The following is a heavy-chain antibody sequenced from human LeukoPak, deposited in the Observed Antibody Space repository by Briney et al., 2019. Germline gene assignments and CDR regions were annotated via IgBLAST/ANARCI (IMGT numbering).Heavy chain of an antibody. CDR2: INPSGGST. D-gene: IGHD1-26*01. CDR1: GYTFTSYY. J-gene: IGHJ6*03. V-gene: IGHV1-46*01. CDR3: AFSSYYLQGNYYYMDV. Sequence: ASVKVSCKASGYTFTSYYMHWVRQAPGQGLEWMGIINPSGGSTNYAQKFQGRVTMTRDMSTSTVYMELRSLRSDDTAVYYCAFSSYYLQGNYYYMDVWGKGTTVTVSS.